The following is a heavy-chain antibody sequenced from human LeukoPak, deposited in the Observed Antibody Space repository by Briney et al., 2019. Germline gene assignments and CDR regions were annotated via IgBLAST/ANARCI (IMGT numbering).Heavy chain of an antibody. CDR3: ARGGRFGMVRGVIPFDP. CDR2: INHSGST. Sequence: SETLSLTCAVYGGSFSGYYWSWIRQPPGKGLEWIGEINHSGSTNYNPSLKSRVTISVDTSRNQFSLKLSSVTAADTAVYYCARGGRFGMVRGVIPFDPWGQGTLVTVSS. V-gene: IGHV4-34*01. D-gene: IGHD3-10*01. CDR1: GGSFSGYY. J-gene: IGHJ5*02.